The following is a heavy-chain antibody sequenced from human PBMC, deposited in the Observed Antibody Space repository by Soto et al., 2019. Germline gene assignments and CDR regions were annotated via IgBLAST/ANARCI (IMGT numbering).Heavy chain of an antibody. V-gene: IGHV4-61*01. CDR3: ARTYDGSGPNSGGYAFDI. CDR2: IYYSGST. D-gene: IGHD3-22*01. CDR1: GGSVSSGSYY. Sequence: SETLFLTCTVSGGSVSSGSYYWSWIRQPPGKGLECVGYIYYSGSTNYNPSLKSRVTISVDTSKNQFSLKLSSVTAADTAVYYCARTYDGSGPNSGGYAFDIWGQGTMVT. J-gene: IGHJ3*02.